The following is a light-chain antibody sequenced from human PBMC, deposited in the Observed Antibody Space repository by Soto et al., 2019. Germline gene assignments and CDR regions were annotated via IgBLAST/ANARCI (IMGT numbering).Light chain of an antibody. CDR2: DAS. V-gene: IGKV1-5*01. Sequence: DIQMTQSPSTLSTSVGDRVTITCRASQRISSWLAWYQQKPGKAPKLLIYDASTLESGVPSRFSGSGSGTDFTLTISRLQPDDFATYYCQQYDSYSWTFGQGTKVEVK. CDR1: QRISSW. CDR3: QQYDSYSWT. J-gene: IGKJ1*01.